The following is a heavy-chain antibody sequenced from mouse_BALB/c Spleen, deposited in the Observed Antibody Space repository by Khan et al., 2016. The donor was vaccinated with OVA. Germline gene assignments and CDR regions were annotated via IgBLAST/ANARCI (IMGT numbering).Heavy chain of an antibody. V-gene: IGHV2-2*02. CDR2: LWSGGST. D-gene: IGHD2-4*01. J-gene: IGHJ3*01. CDR1: GFSLTTYG. Sequence: QVQLKQSGPGLVQPSQSLSITCTVSGFSLTTYGVHWVRQSSGKGQLWRGVLWSGGSTDYNAAFITRLSISKDNSKSQVFFKLNSLQANDTAIYCCTGSYDYDEGIAYWGQGTLVTVSA. CDR3: TGSYDYDEGIAY.